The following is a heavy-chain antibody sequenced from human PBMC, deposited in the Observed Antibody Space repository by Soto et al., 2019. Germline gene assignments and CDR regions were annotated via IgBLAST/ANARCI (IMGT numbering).Heavy chain of an antibody. CDR3: ARDRKITFGGVIAAFDY. CDR1: GFTFSSYS. D-gene: IGHD3-16*02. J-gene: IGHJ4*02. V-gene: IGHV3-48*01. Sequence: PGGSLRLSCAASGFTFSSYSMNWVRQAPGKGLEWVSYISSSSSTIYYADSVKGRFTISRDNAKNSLYLQMNSLRAEDTAVYYCARDRKITFGGVIAAFDYWGQGTLVTVSS. CDR2: ISSSSSTI.